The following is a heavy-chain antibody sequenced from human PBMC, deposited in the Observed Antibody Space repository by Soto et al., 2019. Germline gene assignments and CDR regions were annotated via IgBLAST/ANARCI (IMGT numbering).Heavy chain of an antibody. Sequence: QVQLQESGPGLVKPSETLSLTCTVSGGSISSYYWSWIRQPPGKGLEWIGYIYYSGSTNYNPSLKSRVPISVDTSKNQFPLKLSSVTAADTAVYYCAGTEGLGVGRHFSPWFDPWGREPWSPSPQ. J-gene: IGHJ5*02. CDR2: IYYSGST. D-gene: IGHD3-10*01. V-gene: IGHV4-59*01. CDR1: GGSISSYY. CDR3: AGTEGLGVGRHFSPWFDP.